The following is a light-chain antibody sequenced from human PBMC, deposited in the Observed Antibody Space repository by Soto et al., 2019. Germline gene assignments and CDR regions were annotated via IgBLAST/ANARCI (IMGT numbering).Light chain of an antibody. CDR2: GAS. CDR3: QQYFEWPPMT. J-gene: IGKJ1*01. CDR1: QSVSTRS. Sequence: EIVLTQSPGTLSLSPGERATLSCRASQSVSTRSLAWYQQKPGQAPRLLISGASTRAAGISDRFRGSGSGTEFTLTISSLRSEDSAIYYCQQYFEWPPMTFGQGTKVDIK. V-gene: IGKV3-20*01.